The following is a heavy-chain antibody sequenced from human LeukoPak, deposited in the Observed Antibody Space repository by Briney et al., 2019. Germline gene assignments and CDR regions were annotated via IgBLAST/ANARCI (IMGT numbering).Heavy chain of an antibody. CDR1: GGSISSYY. V-gene: IGHV4-59*12. J-gene: IGHJ6*02. CDR2: IYYSGSA. CDR3: VRLMYYDILTGPSPMDV. D-gene: IGHD3-9*01. Sequence: KPSETLSLTCTVSGGSISSYYWSWIRQPPGKGLEWIGYIYYSGSANYNPSLKSRVTISVDTSKNQFSLKLSSVTAADTAVYYCVRLMYYDILTGPSPMDVWGQGTTVTVSS.